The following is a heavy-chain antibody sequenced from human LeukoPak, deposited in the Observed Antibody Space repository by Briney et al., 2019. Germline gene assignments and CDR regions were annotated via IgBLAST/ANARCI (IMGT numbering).Heavy chain of an antibody. D-gene: IGHD3-22*01. V-gene: IGHV4-39*01. CDR2: IYYSGST. CDR1: GGSISSISYY. CDR3: ASLVVITSGASDI. J-gene: IGHJ3*02. Sequence: SETLSLTCTVSGGSISSISYYWGWIRQPPGKGLEWIGSIYYSGSTYYNPSLKSRVTISVDTSKNQFSLKLSSVTAADTAVYYCASLVVITSGASDIWGQGTMVTVSS.